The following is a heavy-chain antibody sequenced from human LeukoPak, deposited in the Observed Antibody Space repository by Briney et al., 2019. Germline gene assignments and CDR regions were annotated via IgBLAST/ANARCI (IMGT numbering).Heavy chain of an antibody. V-gene: IGHV4-34*01. CDR3: ASFYCSGGSCYQYFSYYYMDV. J-gene: IGHJ6*03. CDR1: GGSFSGYY. D-gene: IGHD2-15*01. Sequence: SETLSLTCAVYGGSFSGYYWSWIRQPPGKGLEWIGEINHSGSTNYNPSLQSRVTMSVDTSKNQFSLKLNSVTAADTAVYYCASFYCSGGSCYQYFSYYYMDVWGKGTTVTISS. CDR2: INHSGST.